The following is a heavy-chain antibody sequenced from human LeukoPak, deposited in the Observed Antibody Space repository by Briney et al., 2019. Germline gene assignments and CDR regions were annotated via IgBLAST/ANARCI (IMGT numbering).Heavy chain of an antibody. J-gene: IGHJ4*02. CDR1: GFMFSSSS. CDR3: AREGSTGFDY. V-gene: IGHV3-21*01. CDR2: ISSSSSYI. D-gene: IGHD3-10*01. Sequence: GGSLRLSCAASGFMFSSSSMNWVRQAPGKGLEWVSSISSSSSYIYYADSVKGRFTISRDNAKNSLYLQMNSLRAEDTAVYYCAREGSTGFDYWGQGTLVTVSS.